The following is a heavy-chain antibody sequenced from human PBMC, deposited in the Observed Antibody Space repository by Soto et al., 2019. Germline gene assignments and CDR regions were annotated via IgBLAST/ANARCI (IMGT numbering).Heavy chain of an antibody. CDR3: ARPGSAKGFDY. Sequence: QVQLQQWGAGLLKPSETLSLTCAVYGGSFSGYYWSWIRQPPGKGLEWIGEINHSGSTNYNPSLKSRVTISVDTSNNQFSLKLSSVTAADTAVYYCARPGSAKGFDYWGQGTLVTVSS. CDR2: INHSGST. V-gene: IGHV4-34*01. D-gene: IGHD6-25*01. CDR1: GGSFSGYY. J-gene: IGHJ4*02.